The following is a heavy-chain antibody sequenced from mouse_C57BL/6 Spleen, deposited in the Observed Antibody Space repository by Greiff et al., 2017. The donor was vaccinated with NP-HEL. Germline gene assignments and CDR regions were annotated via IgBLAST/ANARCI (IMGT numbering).Heavy chain of an antibody. CDR3: ARMEETLDY. CDR2: IYPGSGNT. V-gene: IGHV1-76*01. Sequence: VQLKESGAELVRPGASVKLSCKASGYTFTDYFINWVKQRPGQGLEWIARIYPGSGNTYYNEKFKGKATLTAEKSSSTAYMQLSSLTSEDSAVYFCARMEETLDYWGQGTTLTVSS. CDR1: GYTFTDYF. J-gene: IGHJ2*01.